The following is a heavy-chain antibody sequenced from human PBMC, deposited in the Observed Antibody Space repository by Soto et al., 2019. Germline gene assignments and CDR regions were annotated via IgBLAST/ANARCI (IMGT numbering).Heavy chain of an antibody. J-gene: IGHJ6*02. CDR1: GGTFSSYA. Sequence: QVQLVQSGAEVKKPGSSVKVSCKASGGTFSSYAISWVRQAPGQGLEWMGGIIPIFGTANYAQKFQGRVTITADESTRPAYMELSSLRSEDTAVYYCARRSDRYYYDSSGYSLDYYYGMDVWGQGTTVTVSS. D-gene: IGHD3-22*01. CDR2: IIPIFGTA. V-gene: IGHV1-69*01. CDR3: ARRSDRYYYDSSGYSLDYYYGMDV.